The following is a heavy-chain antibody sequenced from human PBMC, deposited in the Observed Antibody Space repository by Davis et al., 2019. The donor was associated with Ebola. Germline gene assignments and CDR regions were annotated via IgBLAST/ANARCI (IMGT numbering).Heavy chain of an antibody. J-gene: IGHJ3*02. CDR2: IYHSGST. Sequence: MPSETLSLTCAVSGGSISSSNWWSWVRQPPGKGLEWIGEIYHSGSTNYNPSLKSRVTISVDKSKNQFSLKLSSVTAADTAVYYCARGVPYDYVDAFDIWGQGTMVTVSS. V-gene: IGHV4-4*02. CDR1: GGSISSSNW. D-gene: IGHD3-16*01. CDR3: ARGVPYDYVDAFDI.